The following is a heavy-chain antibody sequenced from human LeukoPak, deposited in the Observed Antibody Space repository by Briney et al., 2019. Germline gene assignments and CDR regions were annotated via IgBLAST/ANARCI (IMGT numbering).Heavy chain of an antibody. D-gene: IGHD1/OR15-1a*01. CDR3: AKDWFATTDY. V-gene: IGHV3-74*01. J-gene: IGHJ4*02. CDR1: GFPFSVSW. CDR2: ITTDETT. Sequence: PGGSLRLSCAASGFPFSVSWMHWFRQVPGKGLMWVSRITTDETTTYADSVRGRFSISRDNAKNTVYLQMNSLGVEDTAVYYCAKDWFATTDYWGQGILVTVSS.